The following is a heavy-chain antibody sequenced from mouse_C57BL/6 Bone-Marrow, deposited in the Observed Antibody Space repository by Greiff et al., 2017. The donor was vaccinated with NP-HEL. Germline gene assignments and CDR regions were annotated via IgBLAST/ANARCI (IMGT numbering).Heavy chain of an antibody. J-gene: IGHJ4*01. Sequence: EVQGVESGGGLVKPGGSLKLSCAASGFTFSSYAMSWVRQTPEKRLEWVATISDGGSYTYYPDNVKGRFTFSRDNAKNHLYLQMSHLKSENTAMYYCARDPHWGQGASVTVSS. CDR1: GFTFSSYA. CDR2: ISDGGSYT. V-gene: IGHV5-4*01. CDR3: ARDPH.